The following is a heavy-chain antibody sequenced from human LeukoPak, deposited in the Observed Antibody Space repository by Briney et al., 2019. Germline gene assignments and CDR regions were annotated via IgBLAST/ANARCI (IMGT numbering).Heavy chain of an antibody. V-gene: IGHV4-59*01. Sequence: SETLSLTCTVSGGSISRYYWSWIRQPPGKGLEWFGYISDSGTTNYNPSLKSRVTISVDTSKKEFSLKLSSVTAADTAVYYCARDYDVLTAYPPTQLFDPWGQGTLVTVSS. CDR2: ISDSGTT. D-gene: IGHD3-9*01. CDR1: GGSISRYY. CDR3: ARDYDVLTAYPPTQLFDP. J-gene: IGHJ5*02.